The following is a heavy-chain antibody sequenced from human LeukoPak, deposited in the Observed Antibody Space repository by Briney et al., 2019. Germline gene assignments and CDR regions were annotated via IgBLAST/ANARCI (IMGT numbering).Heavy chain of an antibody. CDR1: GGSISSSSFY. Sequence: PSETLSLTCTVSGGSISSSSFYWGWIRQPPGKGLEWIGNIYYSGNTYYNSSPKSRVTISVDTSKNQFSLKLSSVTAADTAVYYCARRTSLNKLYSFDYWGQGALVTVSS. CDR2: IYYSGNT. V-gene: IGHV4-39*01. D-gene: IGHD2-2*01. J-gene: IGHJ4*02. CDR3: ARRTSLNKLYSFDY.